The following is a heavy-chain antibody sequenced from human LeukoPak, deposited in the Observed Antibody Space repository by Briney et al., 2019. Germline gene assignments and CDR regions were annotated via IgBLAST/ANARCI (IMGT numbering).Heavy chain of an antibody. V-gene: IGHV4-34*01. CDR2: INHSGST. Sequence: SETLSLTCAVYGGSFSGYYWSWIRQPPGKGLEWIGEINHSGSTNYNPSLKSRVTISVDTSKNQFSLKLSSVTAADSAVYYCARGHDYVWGSYRYTPHLDYWGQGTLVTVSS. J-gene: IGHJ4*02. CDR1: GGSFSGYY. CDR3: ARGHDYVWGSYRYTPHLDY. D-gene: IGHD3-16*02.